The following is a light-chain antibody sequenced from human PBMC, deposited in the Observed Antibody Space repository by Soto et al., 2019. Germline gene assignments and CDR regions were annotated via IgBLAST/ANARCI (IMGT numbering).Light chain of an antibody. CDR1: QSVDKY. Sequence: EIVMTQSPATLSLSPGERVTLSCRASQSVDKYLVWYQQKPGQAPRLLIYDASNRATGIPARFSGSGSGTDFTLTISSLEPEDFAVYYCQQRGNRPPWTFGQGTKVEIK. CDR2: DAS. CDR3: QQRGNRPPWT. V-gene: IGKV3-11*01. J-gene: IGKJ1*01.